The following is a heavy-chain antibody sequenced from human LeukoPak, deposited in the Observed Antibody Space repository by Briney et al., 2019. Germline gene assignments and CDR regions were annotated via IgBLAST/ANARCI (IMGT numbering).Heavy chain of an antibody. CDR1: GFTFSDYY. V-gene: IGHV3-11*01. CDR2: ISDTGRTI. D-gene: IGHD3-10*01. Sequence: GGSLRLSCAASGFTFSDYYMTWVRQAPGKGLEGVSYISDTGRTIFYGDSVKGRFTISRDNAKNSFYLQMNSLRPEDTAVYYCARGIMVRGVGDWFDPWGQGTLVTVSS. CDR3: ARGIMVRGVGDWFDP. J-gene: IGHJ5*02.